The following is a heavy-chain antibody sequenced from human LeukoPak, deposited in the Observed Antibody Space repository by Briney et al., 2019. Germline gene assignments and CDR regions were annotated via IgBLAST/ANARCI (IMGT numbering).Heavy chain of an antibody. Sequence: AGGSLRLSCAASGFTFSSYGMHWVRQAPGKGLEWVAVIWYDGSNKYYADSVKGRFTISRDNSKNTLYLQMNSLRAEDTAVYYCAKDLIAARHFDYWGQGTLVTVSS. CDR1: GFTFSSYG. J-gene: IGHJ4*02. CDR2: IWYDGSNK. D-gene: IGHD6-6*01. CDR3: AKDLIAARHFDY. V-gene: IGHV3-33*06.